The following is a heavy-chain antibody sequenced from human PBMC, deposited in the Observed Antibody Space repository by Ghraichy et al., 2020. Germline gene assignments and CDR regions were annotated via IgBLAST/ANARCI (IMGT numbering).Heavy chain of an antibody. CDR3: AVVSFGVGRGRPGYFYFYGMDV. CDR2: IIPIFGTA. V-gene: IGHV1-69*13. J-gene: IGHJ6*02. Sequence: SVKVSCKASGGTFNTYAVYWVRQAPEQGLEWMGRIIPIFGTANYAQRFQGRVRITADESTSTAYMELSSLRSDDTAVYYCAVVSFGVGRGRPGYFYFYGMDVWGQGTTVTVSS. D-gene: IGHD3-3*01. CDR1: GGTFNTYA.